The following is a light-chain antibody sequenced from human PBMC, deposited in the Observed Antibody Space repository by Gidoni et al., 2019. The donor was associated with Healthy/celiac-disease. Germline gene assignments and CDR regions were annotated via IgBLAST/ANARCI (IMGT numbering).Light chain of an antibody. CDR3: QQYGSSPPVT. CDR1: QSVSSSY. J-gene: IGKJ3*01. Sequence: DIVLTQSPGTLPLSPGERATLSCRASQSVSSSYVAWYQQKPGQAPRLPIYGASSRATVIPDRFSGSGSGTDFTLTISRLGPEDFAVYYCQQYGSSPPVTFGPGTKVDIK. CDR2: GAS. V-gene: IGKV3-20*01.